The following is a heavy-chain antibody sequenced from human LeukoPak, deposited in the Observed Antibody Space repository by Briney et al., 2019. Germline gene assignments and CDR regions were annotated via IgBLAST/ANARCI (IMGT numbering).Heavy chain of an antibody. CDR1: RFTFSRYG. Sequence: PGGSLRLSCAASRFTFSRYGMHWVRQAPGKGLEWVAFIRYDGSNKNYADSVKGRITISRDNSKNTLYLQMNSLRAEDTAVYYCAKDPRDCSSASCYIAAAGFDYWGQGTLVTVSS. J-gene: IGHJ4*02. D-gene: IGHD2-2*02. V-gene: IGHV3-30*02. CDR3: AKDPRDCSSASCYIAAAGFDY. CDR2: IRYDGSNK.